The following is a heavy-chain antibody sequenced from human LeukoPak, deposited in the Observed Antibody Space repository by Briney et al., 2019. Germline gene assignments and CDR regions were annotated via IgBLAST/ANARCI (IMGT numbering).Heavy chain of an antibody. V-gene: IGHV5-10-1*01. J-gene: IGHJ6*02. CDR2: IDPSDSYT. CDR1: GYSFTSYW. CDR3: ARPMAGSGGYYYYDMDV. D-gene: IGHD2-8*01. Sequence: GESLKISCKGSGYSFTSYWISWVRQLPGKGLEWMGSIDPSDSYTNYSPSFQGHVTISADKSISTAYLQWSSLKASDTATYYCARPMAGSGGYYYYDMDVWGQGTTVTVSS.